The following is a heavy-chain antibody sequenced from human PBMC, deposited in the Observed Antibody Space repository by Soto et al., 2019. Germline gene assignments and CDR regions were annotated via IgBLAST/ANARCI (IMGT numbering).Heavy chain of an antibody. CDR2: ISARGEKT. CDR3: AKALPMCYYDSSGYSDYYYDMDV. V-gene: IGHV3-23*01. CDR1: GFTLNSYA. J-gene: IGHJ6*02. Sequence: GGSLRLSCAASGFTLNSYAMNWVRQAPGKGLEWVSGISARGEKTYYADSVKGRFTISRDNSKNTVYLQMNSLRAKDTAVFYCAKALPMCYYDSSGYSDYYYDMDVWGQGTTVTVSS. D-gene: IGHD3-22*01.